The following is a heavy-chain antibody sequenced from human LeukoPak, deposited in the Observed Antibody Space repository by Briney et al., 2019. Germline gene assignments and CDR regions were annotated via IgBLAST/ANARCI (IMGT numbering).Heavy chain of an antibody. V-gene: IGHV3-74*01. CDR1: GFTFSSYW. J-gene: IGHJ3*02. Sequence: PGGSLRLSCAASGFTFSSYWMHWVRQAPGKGLVWVSRINTDGSSTSYADSVKGRFTISRDNAKNTLYLQMNSLRAEDTAVYYCASSRGYYDILTGYYSDAFDIWGQGTMVTVSS. D-gene: IGHD3-9*01. CDR3: ASSRGYYDILTGYYSDAFDI. CDR2: INTDGSST.